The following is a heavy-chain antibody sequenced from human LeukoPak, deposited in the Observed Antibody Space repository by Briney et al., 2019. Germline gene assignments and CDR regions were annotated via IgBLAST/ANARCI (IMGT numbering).Heavy chain of an antibody. CDR2: IRYDGSNK. CDR1: GFTFSSYG. Sequence: GGSLRLSCAASGFTFSSYGMHWVRQAPGKGLEWVAFIRYDGSNKYYADSVKGRFTISRDNFKNTLYLQMDTLRAEDTAVYYCAKSLGVVVPAASRYFDPWGQGTLVTVSS. D-gene: IGHD2-2*01. J-gene: IGHJ5*02. V-gene: IGHV3-30*02. CDR3: AKSLGVVVPAASRYFDP.